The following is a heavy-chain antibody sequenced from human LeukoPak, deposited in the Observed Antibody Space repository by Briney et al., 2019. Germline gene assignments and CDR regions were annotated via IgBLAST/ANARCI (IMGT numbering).Heavy chain of an antibody. CDR3: ARVSLDYYDSSGYDYYFDY. CDR1: GYTFTSYY. CDR2: INPSGGST. J-gene: IGHJ4*02. Sequence: ASVKVSCKASGYTFTSYYMHWVRQAPGQGLEWMGIINPSGGSTSYARKFQGRVTMTRDTSTSTVYMELSSLRSEDTAVYYCARVSLDYYDSSGYDYYFDYWGQGTLVTVSS. V-gene: IGHV1-46*01. D-gene: IGHD3-22*01.